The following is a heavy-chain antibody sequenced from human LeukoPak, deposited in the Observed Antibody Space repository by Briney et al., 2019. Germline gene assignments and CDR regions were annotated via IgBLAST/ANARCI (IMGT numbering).Heavy chain of an antibody. Sequence: GGSLRLSCAASGFTFSSYWMSWVRQAPGKGLEGVANIKQDGSEKYYVDSVKGRFTISRDNAKNSLYLQMNSLRAEDTAVYYCARVQWFGELFQNDYYYYYGMDVWGQGTTVTVSS. J-gene: IGHJ6*02. CDR2: IKQDGSEK. CDR3: ARVQWFGELFQNDYYYYYGMDV. V-gene: IGHV3-7*01. D-gene: IGHD3-10*01. CDR1: GFTFSSYW.